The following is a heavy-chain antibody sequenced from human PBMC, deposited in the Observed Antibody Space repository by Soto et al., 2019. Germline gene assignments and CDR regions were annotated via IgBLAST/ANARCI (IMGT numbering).Heavy chain of an antibody. CDR1: GCTFSSYG. CDR3: ARAGSTGYFDSSGYYLVDY. V-gene: IGHV3-30*03. D-gene: IGHD3-22*01. J-gene: IGHJ4*02. Sequence: GGSLRRSCAASGCTFSSYGMHWVRQAPGKGLEWMAVISYDGSSKYYPDSLKGRFTVSRDNSKNTLYLQMNSLRAEDTAVYFCARAGSTGYFDSSGYYLVDYWGQGTLVTVSS. CDR2: ISYDGSSK.